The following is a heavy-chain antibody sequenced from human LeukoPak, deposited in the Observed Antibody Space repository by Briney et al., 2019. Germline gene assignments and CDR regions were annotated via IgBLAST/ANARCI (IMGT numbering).Heavy chain of an antibody. Sequence: PGGSLRLSCAASGFTFSSYWMHWVRQAPGKGLVWVSRINSDGSSTSYADSVKGRFTISRDNAKNTLYLQMNSLRAEDTAVYYCAGEGASDFSTYYGMDVWGQGTTVTVSS. V-gene: IGHV3-74*01. J-gene: IGHJ6*02. D-gene: IGHD3-3*01. CDR3: AGEGASDFSTYYGMDV. CDR2: INSDGSST. CDR1: GFTFSSYW.